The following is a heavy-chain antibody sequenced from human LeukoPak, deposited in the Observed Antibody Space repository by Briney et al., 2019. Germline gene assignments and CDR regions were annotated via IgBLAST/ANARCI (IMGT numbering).Heavy chain of an antibody. D-gene: IGHD4-11*01. CDR3: ARVDTRVTTFYYYYGMDV. J-gene: IGHJ6*02. CDR2: INPNSGGT. V-gene: IGHV1-2*02. Sequence: ASVKVSCQASGYTFTGYYMHWVRQAPGQGLEWMGWINPNSGGTNYAQKFQGRVTMTRDTSISTTYMELSRLRSDDTAVYYCARVDTRVTTFYYYYGMDVGGQGTTVTVSS. CDR1: GYTFTGYY.